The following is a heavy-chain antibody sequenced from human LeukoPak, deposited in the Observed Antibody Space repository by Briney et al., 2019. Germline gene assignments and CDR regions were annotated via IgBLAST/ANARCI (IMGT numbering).Heavy chain of an antibody. J-gene: IGHJ3*02. D-gene: IGHD3-10*01. V-gene: IGHV4-31*03. Sequence: SETLSLTCTVSGGSISSGGDYWSWIRQHPGKGLEWIGYIYYSGSTYYNPSLKSRVTISVDTSKNQFSLKLSSVTAADTAVYDCACDGSGSYSDAFHIWDQGTMVTVSS. CDR3: ACDGSGSYSDAFHI. CDR2: IYYSGST. CDR1: GGSISSGGDY.